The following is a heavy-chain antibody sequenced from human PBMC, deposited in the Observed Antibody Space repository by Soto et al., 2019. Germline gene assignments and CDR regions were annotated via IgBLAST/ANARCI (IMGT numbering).Heavy chain of an antibody. CDR3: AKKVNSGPGSQYFDY. D-gene: IGHD3-10*01. Sequence: GGSLRLSCAASGFTFSSYSMSWVRQAPGKGLEWVSGFRTSGDGGTTYYADSVKGRSTISRDDSKNMLFLQMNSLRAEDTAISYCAKKVNSGPGSQYFDYWGQGTLVTVSS. J-gene: IGHJ4*02. V-gene: IGHV3-23*01. CDR2: FRTSGDGGTT. CDR1: GFTFSSYS.